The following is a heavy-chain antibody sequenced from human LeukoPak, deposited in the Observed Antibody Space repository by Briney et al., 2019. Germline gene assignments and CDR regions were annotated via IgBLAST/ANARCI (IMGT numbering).Heavy chain of an antibody. Sequence: PSETLSLTCTVSGGSISSSSYYWGWIRQPPGKGLEWIGSIYYSGSTYCNPSLKSRVTISVDTSKNQFSLKLSSVTAADTAVYYCARRKQILFYCSSTSCYKHHNWFDPWGQGTLVTVSS. J-gene: IGHJ5*02. CDR3: ARRKQILFYCSSTSCYKHHNWFDP. CDR1: GGSISSSSYY. V-gene: IGHV4-39*01. D-gene: IGHD2-2*02. CDR2: IYYSGST.